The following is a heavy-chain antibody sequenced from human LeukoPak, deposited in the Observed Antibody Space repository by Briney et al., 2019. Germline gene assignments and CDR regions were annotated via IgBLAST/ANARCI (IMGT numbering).Heavy chain of an antibody. CDR1: GGSISSSSYY. CDR3: ARGRYYDSSGFS. CDR2: IYYSGST. D-gene: IGHD3-22*01. Sequence: SETLSLTCTVSGGSISSSSYYWGWIRQPPGKGLEWIGSIYYSGSTYYNPSLKSRVTRSLDTSRNPFSPKLHSVTATDTAVYFCARGRYYDSSGFSWGQGTLVTVSS. J-gene: IGHJ5*02. V-gene: IGHV4-39*07.